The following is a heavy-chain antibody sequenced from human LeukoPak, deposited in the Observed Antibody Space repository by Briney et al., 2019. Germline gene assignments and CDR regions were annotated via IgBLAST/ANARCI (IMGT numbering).Heavy chain of an antibody. V-gene: IGHV1-46*01. CDR1: GYTFTSYY. Sequence: ASVKVSCKASGYTFTSYYMHWVRQAPGQGLEWMGIINPSGGSTSYAQKFQGRVTMTSDTSTSTVYMELSSLRSEDTAVYYCARESAHKQQWLVHFCDYWGQGTLVTVSS. D-gene: IGHD6-19*01. J-gene: IGHJ4*02. CDR2: INPSGGST. CDR3: ARESAHKQQWLVHFCDY.